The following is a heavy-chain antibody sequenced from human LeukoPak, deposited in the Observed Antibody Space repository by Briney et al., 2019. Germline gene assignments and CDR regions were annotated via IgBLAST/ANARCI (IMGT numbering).Heavy chain of an antibody. CDR2: ISDVGSN. V-gene: IGHV4-59*01. CDR1: GVSISTYY. D-gene: IGHD4-23*01. J-gene: IGHJ5*02. CDR3: ARDKAPGGKRWFDP. Sequence: PSETLSLTCTVSGVSISTYYWSWIRQHPGKGLEWIGYISDVGSNDYNPSLKGRVTISRDTSKNQFSLRLSSVTAADAAVYHCARDKAPGGKRWFDPWGQGTLVIVSS.